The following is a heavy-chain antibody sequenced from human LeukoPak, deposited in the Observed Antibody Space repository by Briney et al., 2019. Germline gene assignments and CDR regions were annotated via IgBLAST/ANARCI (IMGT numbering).Heavy chain of an antibody. D-gene: IGHD4-17*01. CDR3: ASAPIRDGDYSLYFDY. CDR1: RGSISSSSYY. CDR2: IYYSGST. Sequence: SETLSLTCTVSRGSISSSSYYWGWIRQPPGKGLEWIGNIYYSGSTYYNPSLKSRVTISVDTSKNQFSLKLSSVTAADTAVYYCASAPIRDGDYSLYFDYWGQGTLVTVSS. J-gene: IGHJ4*02. V-gene: IGHV4-39*07.